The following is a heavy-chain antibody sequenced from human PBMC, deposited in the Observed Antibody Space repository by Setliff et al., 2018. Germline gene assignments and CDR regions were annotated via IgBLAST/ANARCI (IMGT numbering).Heavy chain of an antibody. Sequence: PGESLKISCSTSGFTFDDYAMHWVRQAPGKGLEWVSPISWDGTRTNYVDSLKGRVTISRDNSKNSLFLQMNSLRVEDTALYYCVKDTGNGGNTGLDYWGQGTLVTVSS. CDR2: ISWDGTRT. D-gene: IGHD2-15*01. CDR1: GFTFDDYA. J-gene: IGHJ4*02. V-gene: IGHV3-43D*04. CDR3: VKDTGNGGNTGLDY.